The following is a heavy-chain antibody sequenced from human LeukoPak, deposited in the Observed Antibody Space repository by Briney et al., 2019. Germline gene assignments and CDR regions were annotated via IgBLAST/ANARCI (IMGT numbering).Heavy chain of an antibody. CDR3: ARDRAYSAFDY. J-gene: IGHJ4*02. V-gene: IGHV3-7*03. D-gene: IGHD1-26*01. CDR1: GFTFGKYW. CDR2: INPDGSEK. Sequence: GGSLRLSCVASGFTFGKYWMTWVRQAPGRGLERVAIINPDGSEKYYLESLKGRITISRDNAENSVHLQMNSLKAEDTAIYYCARDRAYSAFDYWGQGTLVTVSS.